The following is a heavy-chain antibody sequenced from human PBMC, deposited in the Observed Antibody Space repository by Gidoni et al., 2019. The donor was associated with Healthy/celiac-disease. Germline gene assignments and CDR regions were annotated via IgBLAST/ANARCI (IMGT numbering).Heavy chain of an antibody. CDR1: GFTFSSYA. CDR2: ISGSGGST. CDR3: RSHGGNPIPGEYYFDY. D-gene: IGHD2-15*01. Sequence: EVQLLVSGGGLVQPGGSLSLSCQASGFTFSSYAMRWVRQAPGKGLEWVSAISGSGGSTYYADSVKGRFTISRDNSKNTLYLQMNSLRAEDTAVYYCRSHGGNPIPGEYYFDYWGQGTLVTVSS. J-gene: IGHJ4*02. V-gene: IGHV3-23*01.